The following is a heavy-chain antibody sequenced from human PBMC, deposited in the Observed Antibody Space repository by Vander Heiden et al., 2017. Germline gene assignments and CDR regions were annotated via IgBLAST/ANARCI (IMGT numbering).Heavy chain of an antibody. CDR2: VNPNSGNT. Sequence: QVQLVQSGAEVKKPGASVKVSCKASGYTFTSYDINWVRQATGQGLEWMGWVNPNSGNTGYARKFQGRVIMTRNTSISTAYMELSSLTSEDTAEYYCARVSATAINRRYALEVWGQGTTVTVSS. CDR3: ARVSATAINRRYALEV. CDR1: GYTFTSYD. V-gene: IGHV1-8*01. J-gene: IGHJ6*02. D-gene: IGHD5-18*01.